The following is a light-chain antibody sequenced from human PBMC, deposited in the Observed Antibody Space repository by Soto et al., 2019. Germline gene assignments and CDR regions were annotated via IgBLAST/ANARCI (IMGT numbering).Light chain of an antibody. J-gene: IGKJ5*01. Sequence: EIVLTQSPGTLSLSPGERATLSCRASQSLTNSFIAWYQQKPGQAPRLLINDTSSRATGIPDRFSGSGSGTDFTLTISRLEPEDFAVFFCQQYGTSEIIFGQGTRLEIK. V-gene: IGKV3-20*01. CDR2: DTS. CDR3: QQYGTSEII. CDR1: QSLTNSF.